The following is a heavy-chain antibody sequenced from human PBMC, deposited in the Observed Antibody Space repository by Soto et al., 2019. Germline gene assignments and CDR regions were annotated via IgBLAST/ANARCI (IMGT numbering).Heavy chain of an antibody. J-gene: IGHJ3*02. CDR3: AGGVVRGLVVTDAFDI. V-gene: IGHV4-31*04. D-gene: IGHD3-10*01. Sequence: QVRLQESGPGLVKPSQTLSLTCTVSGGSFSSGAYYWSWIRQLPGKGLEWIGYIYYSRSTAYNPSLKSRVTMSVDTSKSQFSLKLTSVTAADTAVYYCAGGVVRGLVVTDAFDIWGQGTVVTVSS. CDR2: IYYSRST. CDR1: GGSFSSGAYY.